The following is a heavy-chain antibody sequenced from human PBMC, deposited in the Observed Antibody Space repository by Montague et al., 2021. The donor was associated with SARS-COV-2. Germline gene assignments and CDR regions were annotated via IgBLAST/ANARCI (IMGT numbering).Heavy chain of an antibody. CDR2: IFYNGYT. J-gene: IGHJ5*02. Sequence: SETLSLTCTVSGGTVRGYYWNWIRQPPGKGLEWIGYIFYNGYTKYNPSLESRVTLSVDTPGNQFFLSLRSVTASDTATYFCARHSVSEDGTFFRSYFDPWGQGAQVIVSS. D-gene: IGHD1-1*01. CDR1: GGTVRGYY. V-gene: IGHV4-59*08. CDR3: ARHSVSEDGTFFRSYFDP.